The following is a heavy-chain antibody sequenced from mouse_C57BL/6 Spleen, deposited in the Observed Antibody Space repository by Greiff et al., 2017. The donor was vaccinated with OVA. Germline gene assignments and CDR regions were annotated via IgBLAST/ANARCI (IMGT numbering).Heavy chain of an antibody. CDR3: ARRPSDWYFDV. D-gene: IGHD6-1*01. V-gene: IGHV1-61*01. Sequence: QVQLQQPGAELVRPGSSVKLSCKASGYTFTSYWMDWVKQRPGQGLEWIGNIYPSDSETHYNQKFKDKATLTVDKSSSTAYMQLSSLTSEDSAVYYWARRPSDWYFDVWGTGTTVTVSS. J-gene: IGHJ1*03. CDR1: GYTFTSYW. CDR2: IYPSDSET.